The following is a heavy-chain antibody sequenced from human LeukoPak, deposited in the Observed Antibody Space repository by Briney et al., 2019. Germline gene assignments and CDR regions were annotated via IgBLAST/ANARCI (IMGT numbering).Heavy chain of an antibody. V-gene: IGHV3-33*01. CDR3: ARARDYYDSSGPGDY. CDR1: GFTFSSYG. Sequence: PGRSLRLSCAASGFTFSSYGMRWVRQAPGKGLEWVAVIWSDGSNKYYADSVKGRFTISRDNSKNTLYLQMNSLRAEDTAVYYCARARDYYDSSGPGDYWGQGTLVTVSS. D-gene: IGHD3-22*01. J-gene: IGHJ4*02. CDR2: IWSDGSNK.